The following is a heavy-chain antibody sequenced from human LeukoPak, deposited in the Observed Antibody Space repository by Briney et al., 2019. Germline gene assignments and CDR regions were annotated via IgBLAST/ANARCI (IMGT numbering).Heavy chain of an antibody. D-gene: IGHD3-3*01. V-gene: IGHV4-39*07. Sequence: SETLSLTCTVSGASINNFNYYWGWVRQPPGKGLEWIGSINYSGATYYNASLKSRVTISVDTSKNQFSLKLSSVTAADTAVYYCARVGGVVSDYWGQGTLVTVSS. CDR2: INYSGAT. J-gene: IGHJ4*02. CDR3: ARVGGVVSDY. CDR1: GASINNFNYY.